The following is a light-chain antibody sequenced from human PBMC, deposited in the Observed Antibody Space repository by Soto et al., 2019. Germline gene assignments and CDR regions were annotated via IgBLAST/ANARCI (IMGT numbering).Light chain of an antibody. Sequence: SSELTQPPSVSVAPEKTATITCGGDNIGINAVHWYQQKPGQAPLLVVYDSDRPSGIPERFSGSTSGNTATLTISRVEAGDEADYYCQLWNSSSDQGVFGGGTKLTVL. J-gene: IGLJ3*02. CDR2: DS. V-gene: IGLV3-21*03. CDR3: QLWNSSSDQGV. CDR1: NIGINA.